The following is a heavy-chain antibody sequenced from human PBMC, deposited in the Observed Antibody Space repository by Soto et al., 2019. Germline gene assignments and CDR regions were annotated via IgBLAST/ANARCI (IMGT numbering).Heavy chain of an antibody. Sequence: GGSLRLSCAASGFTFSSYSMNWVRQAPGKGLEWVSSISSSSSYIYYADSVKGRFTISRDNAKNSLYLQMNSLRAEDTAVYYCARDGVVITSFDYWGQGTLVTVSS. D-gene: IGHD3-22*01. CDR3: ARDGVVITSFDY. V-gene: IGHV3-21*01. CDR2: ISSSSSYI. J-gene: IGHJ4*02. CDR1: GFTFSSYS.